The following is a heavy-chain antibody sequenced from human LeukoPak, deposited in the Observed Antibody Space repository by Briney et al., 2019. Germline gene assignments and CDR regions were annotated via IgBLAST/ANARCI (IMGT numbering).Heavy chain of an antibody. CDR2: INSGGTVT. Sequence: GGSLRLSCAASGFTFSDFWMHWVRQAPGKGLVWVSRINSGGTVTNYADSVKGRFTISRDNSKNTLYLQMNSLRAEDTAVYYCAKVKQQLVFCQFDYWGQGTLVTVSS. J-gene: IGHJ4*02. V-gene: IGHV3-74*01. D-gene: IGHD6-13*01. CDR3: AKVKQQLVFCQFDY. CDR1: GFTFSDFW.